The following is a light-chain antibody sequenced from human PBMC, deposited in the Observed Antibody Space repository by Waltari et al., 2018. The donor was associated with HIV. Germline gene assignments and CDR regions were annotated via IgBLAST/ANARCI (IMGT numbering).Light chain of an antibody. CDR2: WNN. V-gene: IGLV1-47*01. J-gene: IGLJ2*01. Sequence: QSVLTQPPSASGTPGQRVTISCSGSSSNIGPISVYRYQQLPGTAPKLLIYWNNQRPSGVPDRFSGSKSGTSASLAISGLRSEDEANYYCAAWGDSLSNVVFGGGTKLTVL. CDR3: AAWGDSLSNVV. CDR1: SSNIGPIS.